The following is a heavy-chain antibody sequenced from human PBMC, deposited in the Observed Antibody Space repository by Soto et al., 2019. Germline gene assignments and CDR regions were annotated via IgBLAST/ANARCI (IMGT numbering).Heavy chain of an antibody. J-gene: IGHJ4*02. V-gene: IGHV4-4*02. Sequence: QVQLQESGPGLVKPSGTLSLTCAVSGGSISSSNWWSWVRQPPGKGLEWIGEIYHSGSTNYNPSLKSRVTISVDTSKNQFSLKLSSVTAADTAVYYCARGAMWPPRATVTMVDWGQGTLVTVSS. CDR1: GGSISSSNW. CDR3: ARGAMWPPRATVTMVD. CDR2: IYHSGST. D-gene: IGHD4-17*01.